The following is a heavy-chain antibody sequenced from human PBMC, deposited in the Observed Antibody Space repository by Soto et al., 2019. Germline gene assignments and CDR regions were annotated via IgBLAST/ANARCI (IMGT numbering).Heavy chain of an antibody. Sequence: GGSLRLSCAASGFTFSSYGMHWVRQAPGKGLEWVAVIWYDGSNKYYADSVKGRFTISRDNSKNTRYLQMNSLRAEDTAVYYCARDQEDIVVVVAATKTMTLPSAIDYWGQGTLVTVSS. CDR1: GFTFSSYG. V-gene: IGHV3-33*01. CDR3: ARDQEDIVVVVAATKTMTLPSAIDY. CDR2: IWYDGSNK. J-gene: IGHJ4*02. D-gene: IGHD2-15*01.